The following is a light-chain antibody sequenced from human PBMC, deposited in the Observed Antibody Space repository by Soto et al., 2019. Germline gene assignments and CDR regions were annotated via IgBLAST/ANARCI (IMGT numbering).Light chain of an antibody. CDR2: EVS. CDR1: DISGYNY. Sequence: QSALTQPASVSGSPGQSITISCTGSDISGYNYVSWYQQYPGKAPKLMIYEVSNRPSGVSHRFSGSKSGNTASLTISGLQAEDEADYYCSTSHVFATGTMLTVL. J-gene: IGLJ1*01. V-gene: IGLV2-14*01. CDR3: STSHV.